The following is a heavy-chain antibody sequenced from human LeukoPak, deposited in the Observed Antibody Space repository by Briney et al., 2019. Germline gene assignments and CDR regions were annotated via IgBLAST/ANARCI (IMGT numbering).Heavy chain of an antibody. D-gene: IGHD3-22*01. V-gene: IGHV3-15*01. CDR2: IKSKTDGGTT. Sequence: PGGSLRLSCAASGFTFSNAWMSWVRQAPGKGLEWVGRIKSKTDGGTTDYAAPVKGRFSISRDDSKNTLYLQMNSLKIEDTAVYFCTTPIYYYDGSGYYHNPDYWGQGSLVTVSS. CDR3: TTPIYYYDGSGYYHNPDY. CDR1: GFTFSNAW. J-gene: IGHJ4*02.